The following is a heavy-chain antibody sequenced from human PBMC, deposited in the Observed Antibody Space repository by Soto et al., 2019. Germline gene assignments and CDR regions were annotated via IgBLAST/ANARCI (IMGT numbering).Heavy chain of an antibody. CDR1: GGTFTTYD. Sequence: QVQLVQSGAEVREPGSSVKVSCKASGGTFTTYDISWVRQAPGQGLEWMGGIIPLFDATKYAQKFQGRVTITADKSTGTVYMELSSLRSEDTAMYYCARDRSSSWYNGTFYFDSWGQGTLVTVSS. J-gene: IGHJ4*02. D-gene: IGHD6-19*01. CDR3: ARDRSSSWYNGTFYFDS. CDR2: IIPLFDAT. V-gene: IGHV1-69*06.